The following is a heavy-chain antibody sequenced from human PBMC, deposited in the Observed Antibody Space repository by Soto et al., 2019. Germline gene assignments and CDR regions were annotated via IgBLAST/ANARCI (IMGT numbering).Heavy chain of an antibody. CDR2: ITPVYPTT. CDR3: ARIPRYSFPTSDDLDC. D-gene: IGHD5-18*01. CDR1: GGTFYTYT. V-gene: IGHV1-69*13. J-gene: IGHJ4*02. Sequence: SVKVSCKASGGTFYTYTFSWVRQAPGQGLEWMGSITPVYPTTNYAGKFQGRLTVTADGSTNTAYMELNSLTSEDTAVYYCARIPRYSFPTSDDLDCWGQGTLVTVSS.